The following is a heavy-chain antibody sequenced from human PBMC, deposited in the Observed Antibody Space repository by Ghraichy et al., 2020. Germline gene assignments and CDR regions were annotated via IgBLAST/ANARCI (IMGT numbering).Heavy chain of an antibody. J-gene: IGHJ5*02. Sequence: GGSLRLSCEASGFTFDDYTMHWVRQAPGKGLEWVSLISWDGGSTYYADSVKGRFTISRDNSKNSLYLQMNSLRTEDTALYYCAKGRTGISGWFDPWGQGTLVTVSA. CDR3: AKGRTGISGWFDP. D-gene: IGHD1-1*01. CDR1: GFTFDDYT. V-gene: IGHV3-43*01. CDR2: ISWDGGST.